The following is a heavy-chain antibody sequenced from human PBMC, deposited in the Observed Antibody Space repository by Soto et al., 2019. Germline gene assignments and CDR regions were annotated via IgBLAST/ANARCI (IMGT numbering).Heavy chain of an antibody. CDR1: GFTFSSYW. V-gene: IGHV3-7*01. CDR3: ARYRYGYSYFDL. Sequence: LRLSCAASGFTFSSYWMSWVRQAPGKGLERVANIKPDGSEKKYVDSAKGRFTISRDNAKNSLTLQMNSLRAEDSAVYYCARYRYGYSYFDLWGQGTLVTVSS. D-gene: IGHD5-18*01. J-gene: IGHJ4*02. CDR2: IKPDGSEK.